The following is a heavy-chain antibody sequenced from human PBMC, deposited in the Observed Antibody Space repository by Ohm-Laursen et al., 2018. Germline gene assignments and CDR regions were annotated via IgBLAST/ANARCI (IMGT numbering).Heavy chain of an antibody. J-gene: IGHJ4*02. Sequence: SLRLSCAASGATISGYCMHWVRQTPGKGLVWGLRINGDGSRPFYADSVKGRFTISRDNGQNVLYLQMTRLRADDTAIYYCARGSSRDYREWGQGTLVTVSS. CDR1: GATISGYC. CDR2: INGDGSRP. V-gene: IGHV3-74*01. D-gene: IGHD4-11*01. CDR3: ARGSSRDYRE.